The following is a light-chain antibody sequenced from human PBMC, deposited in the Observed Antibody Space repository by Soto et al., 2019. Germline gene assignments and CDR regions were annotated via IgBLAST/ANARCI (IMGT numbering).Light chain of an antibody. CDR1: QTISSW. CDR2: KAS. J-gene: IGKJ1*01. Sequence: DIQMTQSPSTLSASVGARFTITCRASQTISSWLAWYQQKPGKAPKLLIYKASSLESGVPSRFSGSGSGTEFTLTISSLQPDDFATYYCQQYNSYSWTFGQGTKVDIK. V-gene: IGKV1-5*03. CDR3: QQYNSYSWT.